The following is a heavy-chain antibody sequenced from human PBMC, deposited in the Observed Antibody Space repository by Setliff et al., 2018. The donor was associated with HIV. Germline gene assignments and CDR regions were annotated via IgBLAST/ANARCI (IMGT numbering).Heavy chain of an antibody. CDR2: IHYSGSS. Sequence: SETLSLTCTVSGGSITGHYWSWIRQPPGKGLEWIGYIHYSGSSNYNPSLKSRVSISVDTSKKQVSLKLNSVTAADTAVYYCARAGDYDYSSHDAINIWGQGTMVTVSS. D-gene: IGHD3-16*01. V-gene: IGHV4-59*11. J-gene: IGHJ3*02. CDR3: ARAGDYDYSSHDAINI. CDR1: GGSITGHY.